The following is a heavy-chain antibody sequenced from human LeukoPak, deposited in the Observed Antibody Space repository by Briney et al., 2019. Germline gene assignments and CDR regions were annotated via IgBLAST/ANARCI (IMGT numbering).Heavy chain of an antibody. CDR1: GYSFTSSW. CDR2: INPGDSDT. J-gene: IGHJ5*02. CDR3: ARQPGAGWFDP. D-gene: IGHD3-10*01. V-gene: IGHV5-51*01. Sequence: GESLKISCQASGYSFTSSWIGWARLMPGKGLEWVAIINPGDSDTRYSPSFQGQVTISADKSISTVYLQWGSLKASDTAMYYCARQPGAGWFDPWGQGTLVTVSS.